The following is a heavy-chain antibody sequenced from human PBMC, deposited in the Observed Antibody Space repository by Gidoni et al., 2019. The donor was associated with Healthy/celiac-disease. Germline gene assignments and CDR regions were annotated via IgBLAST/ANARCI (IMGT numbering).Heavy chain of an antibody. J-gene: IGHJ4*02. D-gene: IGHD6-13*01. CDR2: IDWDDDK. CDR3: ARNIAAAGRGPFDY. V-gene: IGHV2-70*15. Sequence: QVTLRESGPALVKPTQTLTLTCTFSGFSLSTSGMCVSWIRQPPGKALEWLARIDWDDDKYYSTSLKTRLTISKDTSKNQVVLTMTNMDPVDTATYYCARNIAAAGRGPFDYWGQGTLVTVSS. CDR1: GFSLSTSGMC.